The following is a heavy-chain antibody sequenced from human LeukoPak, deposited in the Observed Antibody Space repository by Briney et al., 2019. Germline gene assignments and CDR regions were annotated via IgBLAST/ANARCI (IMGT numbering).Heavy chain of an antibody. Sequence: GGSLRLSCAASGFTFDDYAMHWVRQAPGKGLEWVSGISWNSGSIGYADSVKGRFTISRDNSKNTLYLQMNSLRAEDTAVYYCAKDLVIVVVARSLGAFDIWGQGTMVTVSS. CDR2: ISWNSGSI. CDR3: AKDLVIVVVARSLGAFDI. D-gene: IGHD3-22*01. CDR1: GFTFDDYA. J-gene: IGHJ3*02. V-gene: IGHV3-9*01.